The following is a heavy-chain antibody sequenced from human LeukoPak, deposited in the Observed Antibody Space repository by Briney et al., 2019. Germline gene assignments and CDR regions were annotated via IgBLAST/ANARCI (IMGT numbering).Heavy chain of an antibody. J-gene: IGHJ3*02. CDR1: GGSISSGDYY. CDR3: ARKTLKGGPQAFDI. D-gene: IGHD2-15*01. Sequence: SETLSLTCTVSGGSISSGDYYWSWIHQPPGKGLEWIGYIYYSGSTYYNPSLKSRVTISVDTSKNQFSLKLSSVTAADTAVYYCARKTLKGGPQAFDIWGQGTMVTVSS. V-gene: IGHV4-30-4*01. CDR2: IYYSGST.